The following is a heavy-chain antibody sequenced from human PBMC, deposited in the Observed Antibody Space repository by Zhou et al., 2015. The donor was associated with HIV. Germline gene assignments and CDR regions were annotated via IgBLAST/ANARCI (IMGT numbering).Heavy chain of an antibody. CDR3: ARDLMVRGVIIPLSFDY. V-gene: IGHV1-69*01. J-gene: IGHJ4*02. D-gene: IGHD3-10*01. CDR1: GGTFSSYA. Sequence: QVQLVQSGAEVKKPGSSVKVSCKASGGTFSSYAISWVRQAPGQGLEWMGGIIPIFGTANYAQKFQGRVTITADESTSTAYMELSSLRSEDTAVYYCARDLMVRGVIIPLSFDYWGQGTLVTVSS. CDR2: IIPIFGTA.